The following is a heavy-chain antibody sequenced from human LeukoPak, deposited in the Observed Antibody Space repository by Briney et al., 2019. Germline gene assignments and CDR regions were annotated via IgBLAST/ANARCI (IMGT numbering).Heavy chain of an antibody. CDR1: GFTFSNYA. Sequence: GGSLRLSCAASGFTFSNYAMTWVRQAPGKGPEWVSGISGGGESTYYTDSVKGRFTISRDNSKNTLDLQMNSLRAEDTAVYYCAKRDNNDYYTGLHVFDIWGQGTMVTV. CDR3: AKRDNNDYYTGLHVFDI. D-gene: IGHD3-22*01. V-gene: IGHV3-23*01. CDR2: ISGGGEST. J-gene: IGHJ3*02.